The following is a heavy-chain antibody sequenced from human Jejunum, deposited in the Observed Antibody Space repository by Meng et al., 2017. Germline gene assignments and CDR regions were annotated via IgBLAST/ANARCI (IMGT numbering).Heavy chain of an antibody. J-gene: IGHJ5*02. CDR2: IYYSGST. D-gene: IGHD2-2*01. Sequence: LRLSCTVSGGAMNSGSYYWNWIRQPAGKGLEWIGRIYYSGSTNYNPSLKSRVTISVDTSRNQFPLKLTSVTAADTAVYYCAREGGSSWYTDPNWLDPWGQGTLVTVSS. CDR3: AREGGSSWYTDPNWLDP. CDR1: GGAMNSGSYY. V-gene: IGHV4-61*02.